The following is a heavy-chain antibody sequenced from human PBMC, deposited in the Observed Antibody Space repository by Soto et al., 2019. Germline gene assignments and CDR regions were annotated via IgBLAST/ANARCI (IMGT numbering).Heavy chain of an antibody. CDR3: ARDRGYDILTGYYGQYYMDV. J-gene: IGHJ6*03. D-gene: IGHD3-9*01. CDR2: ISGSGGST. V-gene: IGHV3-23*01. CDR1: GFTFSSYA. Sequence: GGSLRLSCAASGFTFSSYAMSWVRQAPGKGLEWVSAISGSGGSTYYADSVKGRFTISRDNSKNTLYLQMNSLRAEDTAVYYCARDRGYDILTGYYGQYYMDVWGKGTTVTVSS.